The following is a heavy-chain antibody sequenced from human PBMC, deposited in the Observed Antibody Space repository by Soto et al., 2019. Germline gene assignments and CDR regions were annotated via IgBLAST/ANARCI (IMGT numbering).Heavy chain of an antibody. Sequence: PSETLSLTCTVSGDSVTSDSHYWGWIRQPPGKGLESIANIYYDGITNYNPSLEGRVTMSVDKSENLLSLKLNSVTAADTAMYYCARNGDCTRPGCIVGWFDPWGPGTLVTVSS. CDR2: IYYDGIT. CDR1: GDSVTSDSHY. CDR3: ARNGDCTRPGCIVGWFDP. D-gene: IGHD2-8*01. V-gene: IGHV4-39*07. J-gene: IGHJ5*02.